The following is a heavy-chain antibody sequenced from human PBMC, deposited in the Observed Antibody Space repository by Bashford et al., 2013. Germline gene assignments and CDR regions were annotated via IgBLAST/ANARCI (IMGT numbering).Heavy chain of an antibody. Sequence: ASVKVSCKASGYTFTNYAIHWVRQAPGQTLEWLGWIFAGNGNTNYAQKLQGRVTMTTDTSTSTAYMELRSLRSDDTAVYYCARVLAKGKYYYYGMDVWGQGTTVTVSS. V-gene: IGHV1-3*01. CDR2: IFAGNGNT. CDR3: ARVLAKGKYYYYGMDV. J-gene: IGHJ6*02. CDR1: GYTFTNYA.